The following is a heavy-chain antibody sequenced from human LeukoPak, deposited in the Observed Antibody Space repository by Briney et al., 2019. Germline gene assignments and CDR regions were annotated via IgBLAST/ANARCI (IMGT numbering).Heavy chain of an antibody. V-gene: IGHV3-20*01. CDR3: ARARMRSGSYYRLDYYYGMDV. CDR2: INWNGGST. D-gene: IGHD3-10*01. J-gene: IGHJ6*02. CDR1: GFTFDDYG. Sequence: PGGSLRLSCAASGFTFDDYGMSWVRQAPGKGLEWVSGINWNGGSTGYADSVEGRFTISRDNAKNSLYLQMNSLRAEDTALYHCARARMRSGSYYRLDYYYGMDVWGQGTTVTVSS.